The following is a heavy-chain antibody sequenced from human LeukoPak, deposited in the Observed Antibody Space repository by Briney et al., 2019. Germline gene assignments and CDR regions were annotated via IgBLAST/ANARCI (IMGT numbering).Heavy chain of an antibody. CDR1: GGSISPYF. V-gene: IGHV4-59*01. CDR2: ISYTGST. CDR3: ARDDYRGVTNFDP. Sequence: ASETLSLTCTVSGGSISPYFWSWFRQPPGKGLEWIGYISYTGSTIYSPSLKSRVTISVDTSKNQFSLQLTSVTAADTAVYYCARDDYRGVTNFDPWGQGTLVTVSS. J-gene: IGHJ5*02. D-gene: IGHD3-10*01.